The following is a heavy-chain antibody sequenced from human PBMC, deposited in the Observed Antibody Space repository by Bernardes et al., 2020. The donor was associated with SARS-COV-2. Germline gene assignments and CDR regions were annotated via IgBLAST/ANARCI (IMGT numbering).Heavy chain of an antibody. CDR2: IGVPGDT. Sequence: GGSLRLSCAASGFTFSNYDMHWVRQAAGKGLEWVSTIGVPGDTYYPHSVKGRFTISRDNAKNSLFLQMSSLTAGDTAVYYCAKDYCDGDCDFLDFWGQGNLVTVSS. V-gene: IGHV3-13*01. D-gene: IGHD2-21*02. CDR3: AKDYCDGDCDFLDF. J-gene: IGHJ4*02. CDR1: GFTFSNYD.